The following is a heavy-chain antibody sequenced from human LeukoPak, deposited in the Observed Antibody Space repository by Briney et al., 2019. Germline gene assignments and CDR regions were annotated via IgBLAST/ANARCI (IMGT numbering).Heavy chain of an antibody. V-gene: IGHV3-48*04. J-gene: IGHJ6*04. CDR3: AELGITMIGGV. CDR2: ISSSGSTI. D-gene: IGHD3-10*02. Sequence: GGSLRLSCAASGFTFSSCSMNWVCQAPGKGLEWVSYISSSGSTIYYADSVKGRFTISRDNAKNSLYLQMNSLRAEDTAVYYCAELGITMIGGVWGKGTTVTISS. CDR1: GFTFSSCS.